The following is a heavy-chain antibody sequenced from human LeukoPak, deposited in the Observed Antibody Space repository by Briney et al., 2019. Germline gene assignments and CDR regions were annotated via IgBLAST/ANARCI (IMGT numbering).Heavy chain of an antibody. J-gene: IGHJ4*02. Sequence: ASVKVSCKASGGTFSSYAISWVRQAPGQGLEWMGGTIPIFGTANYAQKFQGRVTITADKSTSTAYMELSSLRSEDTAVYYCARVDYGDYSIDSWGQGTLVTVSS. D-gene: IGHD4-17*01. V-gene: IGHV1-69*06. CDR1: GGTFSSYA. CDR3: ARVDYGDYSIDS. CDR2: TIPIFGTA.